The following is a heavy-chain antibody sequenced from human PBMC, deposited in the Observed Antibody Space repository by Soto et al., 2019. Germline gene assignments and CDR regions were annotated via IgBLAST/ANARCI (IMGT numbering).Heavy chain of an antibody. CDR2: INPKNGGT. Sequence: QVRLVQSGAEVKKPGASVKVTCKPSGYTFTDAFIHWVRQAPGQGLEWLGWINPKNGGTSYAQKLQGRVTMTRDTSRSTAFMELSSLNSNDTAVYYRAREEGTDLDFWGQGTLVIVSS. CDR3: AREEGTDLDF. D-gene: IGHD1-7*01. J-gene: IGHJ4*02. V-gene: IGHV1-2*02. CDR1: GYTFTDAF.